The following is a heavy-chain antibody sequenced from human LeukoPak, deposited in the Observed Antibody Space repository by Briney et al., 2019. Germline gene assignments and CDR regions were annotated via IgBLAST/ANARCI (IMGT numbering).Heavy chain of an antibody. Sequence: ASVKVSCKASGYTFTSYGISWVRQAPGQGLEWMGWISAYNGNTNYAQKFQGRVTLTEDTSVDTAYLELSSLRSEDTAVYYCATPRDSDNRGYYYDLTYWGQGTLVTVSS. CDR1: GYTFTSYG. CDR2: ISAYNGNT. J-gene: IGHJ4*02. V-gene: IGHV1-18*01. CDR3: ATPRDSDNRGYYYDLTY. D-gene: IGHD3-22*01.